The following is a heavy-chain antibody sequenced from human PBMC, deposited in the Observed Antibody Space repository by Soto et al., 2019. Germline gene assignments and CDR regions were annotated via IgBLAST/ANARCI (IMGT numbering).Heavy chain of an antibody. CDR2: IIPIFGTA. CDR3: ARDIVVGTPASPLPFYHSDGMDV. J-gene: IGHJ6*02. D-gene: IGHD2-2*01. Sequence: SVKVSCKASGGTFSSYAISWVRQAPGEGLEWMGGIIPIFGTANYAQKFQGRVTITADESTSTAYMELRSLRSDDTAVYYCARDIVVGTPASPLPFYHSDGMDVSGQGPSVTLS. V-gene: IGHV1-69*13. CDR1: GGTFSSYA.